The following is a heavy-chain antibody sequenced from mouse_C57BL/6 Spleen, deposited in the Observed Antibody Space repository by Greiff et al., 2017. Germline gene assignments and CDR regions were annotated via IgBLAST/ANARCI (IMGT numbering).Heavy chain of an antibody. CDR1: GFTFSSYA. D-gene: IGHD2-3*01. J-gene: IGHJ2*01. Sequence: EVQLQESGGGLVKPGGSLKLSCAASGFTFSSYAMSWVRQTPEKRLEWVATISDGGSYTYYPDNVKGRFTISRDNAKHNLYLQMSHLKSEDTAMYYCARDGYYASFDYWGQGTTLTVAS. V-gene: IGHV5-4*01. CDR2: ISDGGSYT. CDR3: ARDGYYASFDY.